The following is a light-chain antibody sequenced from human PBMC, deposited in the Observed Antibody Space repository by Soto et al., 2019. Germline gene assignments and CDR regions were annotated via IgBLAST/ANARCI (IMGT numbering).Light chain of an antibody. V-gene: IGKV1-27*01. CDR2: AAF. CDR1: QGISNH. CDR3: QKYGSDSHA. Sequence: DIQMTQSPSSLSASVGDRVTITCRASQGISNHLAWYQQKPGKVPKLLIYAAFTLQSGVPSRFSGVGSGSDVTLTISTLQPEDVANYSCQKYGSDSHAFAQGTKVEIK. J-gene: IGKJ1*01.